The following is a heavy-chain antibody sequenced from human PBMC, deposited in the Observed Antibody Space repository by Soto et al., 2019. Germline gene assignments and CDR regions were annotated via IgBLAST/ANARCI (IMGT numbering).Heavy chain of an antibody. CDR1: GFTFSSHG. V-gene: IGHV3-30*03. J-gene: IGHJ1*01. D-gene: IGHD3-22*01. CDR3: ATGDSSGCEYVQS. Sequence: QVQLVESGGGVVQPGMTLRLSCTASGFTFSSHGMHWVRQSPGKGLEWVAVVSFDGTNKNYADSVRGRFTISRDNSKKTLYMQMSSLRAEDTAVYSCATGDSSGCEYVQSWGQGTQVTVSS. CDR2: VSFDGTNK.